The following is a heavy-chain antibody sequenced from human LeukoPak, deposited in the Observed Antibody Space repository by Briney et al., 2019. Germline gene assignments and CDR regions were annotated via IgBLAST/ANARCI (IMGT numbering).Heavy chain of an antibody. D-gene: IGHD5-12*01. CDR1: GFTFSSYW. CDR3: AKAWQMDAFDF. J-gene: IGHJ3*01. Sequence: GGSLRLSCAASGFTFSSYWMSWVRQAPGKGLEWVANIKQDGSEKYYVDSVKGRFTISRDNAKNSLYLQMNSLRAEDTAIYYCAKAWQMDAFDFWGQGTMVTVSS. V-gene: IGHV3-7*03. CDR2: IKQDGSEK.